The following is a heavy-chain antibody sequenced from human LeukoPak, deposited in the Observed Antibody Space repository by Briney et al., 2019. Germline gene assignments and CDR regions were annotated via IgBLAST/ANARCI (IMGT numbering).Heavy chain of an antibody. J-gene: IGHJ3*02. Sequence: SETLSLTCTVPGGSISSYYWGWIRQPPGKGLEWIGYIYYSGSTNYNPSLKSRVTISVDTSKNQFSLKLSSVTASDTAVYYCARHQWVPAFDIWGQGTMVTVSS. CDR2: IYYSGST. CDR1: GGSISSYY. CDR3: ARHQWVPAFDI. D-gene: IGHD1-26*01. V-gene: IGHV4-59*08.